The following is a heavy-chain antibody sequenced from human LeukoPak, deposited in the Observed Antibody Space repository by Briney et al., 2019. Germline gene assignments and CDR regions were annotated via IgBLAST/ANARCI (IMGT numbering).Heavy chain of an antibody. CDR3: ARAPLDYSVLYYYYYMDV. CDR1: GGSISSSSYY. J-gene: IGHJ6*03. Sequence: SSETLSLTCTVSGGSISSSSYYWGWIRQPPGKGLEWIGSIYYSGSTYYNPSLKSRVTISVDTSKNQFSLKLSSVTAADTAVYYCARAPLDYSVLYYYYYMDVWGKGTTVTVSS. D-gene: IGHD4-11*01. V-gene: IGHV4-39*01. CDR2: IYYSGST.